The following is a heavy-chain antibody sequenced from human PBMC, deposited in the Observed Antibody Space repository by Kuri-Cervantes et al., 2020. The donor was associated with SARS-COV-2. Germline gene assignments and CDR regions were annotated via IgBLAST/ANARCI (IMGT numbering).Heavy chain of an antibody. V-gene: IGHV1-58*02. D-gene: IGHD6-13*01. CDR1: GITFTSSA. CDR2: IVVGSGNT. J-gene: IGHJ4*02. CDR3: ARRTLWEQLDGN. Sequence: SVKVSCKASGITFTSSAMQWVRQARGQRLEWIGWIVVGSGNTNYAQKFQERVTITRDMSTSTAYMELSSVTAADTAVYYCARRTLWEQLDGNWGQGTLVTVSS.